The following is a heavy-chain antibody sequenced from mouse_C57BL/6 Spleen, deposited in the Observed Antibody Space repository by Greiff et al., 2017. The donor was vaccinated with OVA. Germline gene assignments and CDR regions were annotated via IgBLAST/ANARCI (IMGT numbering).Heavy chain of an antibody. CDR3: ASGYGSSLWLAY. V-gene: IGHV5-17*01. Sequence: DVMLVESGGGLVKPGGSLKLSCAASGFTFSDYGMHWVRQAPEQGLEWVAYISSGSSTIYYADTVKGRFTISRDNAKNTLFLQMTSLRSEDTAMYYCASGYGSSLWLAYWGQGTLVTVSA. D-gene: IGHD1-1*01. J-gene: IGHJ3*01. CDR1: GFTFSDYG. CDR2: ISSGSSTI.